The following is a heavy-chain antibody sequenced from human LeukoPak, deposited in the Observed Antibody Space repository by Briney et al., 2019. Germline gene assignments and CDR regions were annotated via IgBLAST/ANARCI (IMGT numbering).Heavy chain of an antibody. CDR2: IKSDGSST. J-gene: IGHJ4*02. D-gene: IGHD3-3*01. Sequence: GGSLRLSCAASGFTFSSYWMHWVRQAPGKGLVWVSRIKSDGSSTSYADSVKGRFTISRDNAKNTLYLQMNSLRAEDTAAYYCARDRSDYFDYWGQGTLVTVSS. V-gene: IGHV3-74*01. CDR1: GFTFSSYW. CDR3: ARDRSDYFDY.